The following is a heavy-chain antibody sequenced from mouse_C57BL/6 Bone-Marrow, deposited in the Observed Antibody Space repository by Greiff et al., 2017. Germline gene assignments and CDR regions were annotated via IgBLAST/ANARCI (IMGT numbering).Heavy chain of an antibody. D-gene: IGHD1-1*01. Sequence: QVQLQQSGAELVRPGASVTLSCKASGYTFTDYEMHWVKQTPVHGLAWIGAIDPETGGTAYNQKFKGKAILTADKSSSTAYMELRSLTSEDSAVYYCTRRIYYYGSSYRAMDFWGQGTSVTVST. J-gene: IGHJ4*01. CDR2: IDPETGGT. V-gene: IGHV1-15*01. CDR1: GYTFTDYE. CDR3: TRRIYYYGSSYRAMDF.